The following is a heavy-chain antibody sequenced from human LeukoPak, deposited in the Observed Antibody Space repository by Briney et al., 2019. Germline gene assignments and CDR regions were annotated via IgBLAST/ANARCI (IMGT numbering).Heavy chain of an antibody. V-gene: IGHV1-69*01. CDR1: GGTFSSYA. J-gene: IGHJ5*02. Sequence: ASVKVSCKASGGTFSSYAISWVRQAPGQGLEWMGGIIPIFGTANYAQKFQGRVTITADESTSTAYMELSSLRSEDTAMYYCARSWHCSSTSCYSDWFDPWGQGTLVTVSS. CDR3: ARSWHCSSTSCYSDWFDP. D-gene: IGHD2-2*01. CDR2: IIPIFGTA.